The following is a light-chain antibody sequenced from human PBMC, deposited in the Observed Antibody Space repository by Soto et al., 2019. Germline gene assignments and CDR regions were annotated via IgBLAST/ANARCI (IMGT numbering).Light chain of an antibody. Sequence: EIVLTQSPGTLSFSPGARATLSCRASQSVSTSSLAWYQQKGGQAPRLLIYGASSRATGIPDRFSGSGSGTDFTLTISRLEPEDFAVYYCQQYGSSPITFGQGTRLEIK. CDR3: QQYGSSPIT. CDR1: QSVSTSS. J-gene: IGKJ5*01. V-gene: IGKV3-20*01. CDR2: GAS.